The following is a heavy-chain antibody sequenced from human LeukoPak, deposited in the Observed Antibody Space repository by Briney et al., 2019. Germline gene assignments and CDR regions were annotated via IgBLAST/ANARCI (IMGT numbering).Heavy chain of an antibody. Sequence: GGSLRLSCEASGFAFSSYWASWVRQAPGKGLEWVSGIKGGNDVTSYTDSVKGRFTISRDDSKNALYLQMNSLRVDDTALYYCVKGRDSGSSTWESWGQGTLVTVSS. CDR2: IKGGNDVT. J-gene: IGHJ5*02. CDR3: VKGRDSGSSTWES. CDR1: GFAFSSYW. D-gene: IGHD3-22*01. V-gene: IGHV3-23*01.